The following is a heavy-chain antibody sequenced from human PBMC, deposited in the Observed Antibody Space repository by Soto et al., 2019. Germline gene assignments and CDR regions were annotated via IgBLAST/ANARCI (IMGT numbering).Heavy chain of an antibody. D-gene: IGHD5-12*01. CDR1: GFTFSSYS. J-gene: IGHJ5*02. CDR2: ISSSSSYI. V-gene: IGHV3-21*01. CDR3: ARVATIRGFYNWFDP. Sequence: EVQLVESGGGLVKPGGSLRLSCAASGFTFSSYSMNWVRQAPGKGLEWVSSISSSSSYIYYADSVKGRFTISRDNAKNSLYLQMNSLRAEDTAMYYCARVATIRGFYNWFDPWGQGTLVTVSS.